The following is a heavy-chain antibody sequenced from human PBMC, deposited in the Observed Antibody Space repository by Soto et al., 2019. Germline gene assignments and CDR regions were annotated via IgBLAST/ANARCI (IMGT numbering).Heavy chain of an antibody. D-gene: IGHD6-6*01. Sequence: SETLSLTCTVSGGPFSSGDYYWSWIRQPPGKGLEWIGYIYYSGSTYYNPSLKSRVIISVDTSKNQFSLKLSSVTAADTAVYYCARGEVESSSSSMDNYYYYGMEVWGQGTTVTVSS. CDR1: GGPFSSGDYY. CDR3: ARGEVESSSSSMDNYYYYGMEV. CDR2: IYYSGST. V-gene: IGHV4-30-4*01. J-gene: IGHJ6*02.